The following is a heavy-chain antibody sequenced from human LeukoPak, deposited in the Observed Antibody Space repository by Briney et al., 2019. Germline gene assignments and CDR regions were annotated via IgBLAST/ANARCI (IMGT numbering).Heavy chain of an antibody. V-gene: IGHV3-23*01. CDR3: AKDHNYFDS. CDR2: ISDSGVST. J-gene: IGHJ4*02. CDR1: VLTFSIYD. Sequence: GGSLRLSCAASVLTFSIYDMTCVRQAPGKGLEWVSSISDSGVSTYYADSVRGRFTISRDNSKNKLYLQMNGLRAEDTAVYYCAKDHNYFDSWGQGTLVTVSS.